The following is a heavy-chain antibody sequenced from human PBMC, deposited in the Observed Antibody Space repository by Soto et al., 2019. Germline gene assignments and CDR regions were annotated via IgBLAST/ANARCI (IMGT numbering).Heavy chain of an antibody. CDR3: AKFRGPSYSYYYMDV. V-gene: IGHV3-23*01. CDR2: ISGSGRTT. D-gene: IGHD3-16*01. Sequence: EVQLLESGGGLVQPGGSLRLSCATSGFTFSTYAMNWLRQAPGRGLECVSFISGSGRTTYYADSVKGRFTVSRDNSKNTLYLQMNSLSAEDTALYYCAKFRGPSYSYYYMDVWGKGAKVTVSS. J-gene: IGHJ6*03. CDR1: GFTFSTYA.